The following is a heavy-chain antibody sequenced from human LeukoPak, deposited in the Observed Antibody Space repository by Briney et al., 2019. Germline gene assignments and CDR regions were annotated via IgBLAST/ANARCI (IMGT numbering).Heavy chain of an antibody. J-gene: IGHJ3*02. CDR1: GFTFSSYS. Sequence: GVSLRLSCAASGFTFSSYSMNWVRQAPGKGLEWVSSISSSSSYIYYADSVKGRFTISRDNAKNSLYLQMNSLRAEDTAVYYCARREGSDTAMVYLGAFDIWGQGTMVTVSS. V-gene: IGHV3-21*01. CDR2: ISSSSSYI. CDR3: ARREGSDTAMVYLGAFDI. D-gene: IGHD5-18*01.